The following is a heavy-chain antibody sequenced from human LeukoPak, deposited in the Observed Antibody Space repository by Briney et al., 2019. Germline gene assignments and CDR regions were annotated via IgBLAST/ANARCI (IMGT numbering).Heavy chain of an antibody. J-gene: IGHJ3*02. CDR3: ARGFRMIRGVFISFRVFDI. D-gene: IGHD3-10*01. Sequence: AGGSLRLFWAASGFTFSSSAMSWLRQPPGKGLEWLGEINHSGSSNYNPSLKSRVTISVDTSKNQFSLKLSSVTAADTAVYYCARGFRMIRGVFISFRVFDIWGPGTMVTVSS. V-gene: IGHV4-34*01. CDR1: GFTFSSSA. CDR2: INHSGSS.